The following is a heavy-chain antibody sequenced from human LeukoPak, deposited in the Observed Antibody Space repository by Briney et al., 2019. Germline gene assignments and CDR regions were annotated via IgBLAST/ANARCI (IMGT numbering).Heavy chain of an antibody. D-gene: IGHD1-26*01. V-gene: IGHV3-23*01. CDR1: GFTFSSYA. J-gene: IGHJ4*02. CDR2: ISGSGGST. CDR3: ATQSGSYSYYFDY. Sequence: PGGSLRLSCAASGFTFSSYAMSRVRQAPGKGLEWVLAISGSGGSTYYADSVKGRFTISRDNSKNTLYLQMNSLRAEDTAVYYCATQSGSYSYYFDYWGQGTLVTVSS.